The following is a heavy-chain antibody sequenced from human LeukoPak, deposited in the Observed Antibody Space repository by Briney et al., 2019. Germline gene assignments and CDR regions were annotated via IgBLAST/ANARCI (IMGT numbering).Heavy chain of an antibody. CDR1: GFTFSSYA. V-gene: IGHV3-30-3*01. J-gene: IGHJ4*02. Sequence: SGGSLRLSCAASGFTFSSYAMHWVRQAPGKGLEWVAVISYDGSNKYYADSVKGRFTISRDNSKNTLYLQMNSLRAEDTAVYYCARYSSSSFDYWGQGTLVTVSS. CDR2: ISYDGSNK. D-gene: IGHD6-13*01. CDR3: ARYSSSSFDY.